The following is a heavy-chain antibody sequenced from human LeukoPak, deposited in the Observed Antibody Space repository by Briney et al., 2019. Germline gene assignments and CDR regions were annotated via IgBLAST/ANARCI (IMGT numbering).Heavy chain of an antibody. Sequence: ASVKVSCKASGYTFTNYGISWVRQAPGQGLEWMGWISEYNGDTNYAQKFQGRVTMTRDTSTSTVYMELSSLRSEDTAVYYCARDYVDDIPMIKDYWGQGTLVTVSS. V-gene: IGHV1-18*01. D-gene: IGHD2-8*01. CDR3: ARDYVDDIPMIKDY. J-gene: IGHJ4*02. CDR2: ISEYNGDT. CDR1: GYTFTNYG.